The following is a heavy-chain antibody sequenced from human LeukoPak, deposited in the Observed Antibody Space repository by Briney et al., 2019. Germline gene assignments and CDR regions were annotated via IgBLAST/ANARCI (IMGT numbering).Heavy chain of an antibody. CDR1: GFIFSSYG. CDR3: AKGVYSSSWYQWFAP. J-gene: IGHJ5*02. D-gene: IGHD6-13*01. Sequence: GGSLRLSCVASGFIFSSYGMSWVRQAPGKGLEWVSAISGSGSSIYYADSVKGRFTISRDNSKNTLYLQMNSLRAEDTAVYYCAKGVYSSSWYQWFAPWGQGTLVTVSS. V-gene: IGHV3-23*01. CDR2: ISGSGSSI.